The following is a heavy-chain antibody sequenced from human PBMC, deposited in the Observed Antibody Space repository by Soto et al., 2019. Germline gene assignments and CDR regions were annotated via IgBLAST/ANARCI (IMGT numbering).Heavy chain of an antibody. CDR3: ARDAIGMVDDY. Sequence: VQLVESGGGVVQPGRSLRLSCAASGFTFSSYAMHWVRQAPGKGLEWVAVISYDGSNKYYADSVKGRFTISRDNSKNTLYLQMNSLRAEDTAVYYCARDAIGMVDDYWGQGTLVTVSS. D-gene: IGHD1-26*01. CDR2: ISYDGSNK. V-gene: IGHV3-30-3*01. J-gene: IGHJ4*02. CDR1: GFTFSSYA.